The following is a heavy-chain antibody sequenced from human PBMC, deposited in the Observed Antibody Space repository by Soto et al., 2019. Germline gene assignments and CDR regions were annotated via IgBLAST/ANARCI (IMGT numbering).Heavy chain of an antibody. D-gene: IGHD3-22*01. CDR3: ARLATYYYDSSGYYYDY. CDR2: INPSGGST. J-gene: IGHJ4*02. CDR1: GYTFTSYN. V-gene: IGHV1-46*01. Sequence: ASVKVSCKASGYTFTSYNMHWVRQAKGQGLEWMGIINPSGGSTSYAQKFQGRVTMTRDTSTSTVYMELSSLRSEDTAVYYCARLATYYYDSSGYYYDYWGQGTLVTVSS.